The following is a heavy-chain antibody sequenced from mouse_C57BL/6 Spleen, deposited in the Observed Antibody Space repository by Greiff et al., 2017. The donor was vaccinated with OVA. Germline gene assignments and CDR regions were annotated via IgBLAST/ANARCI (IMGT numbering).Heavy chain of an antibody. CDR2: IYPRDGST. CDR1: GYTFTSYD. D-gene: IGHD1-1*01. CDR3: ARSADYYGSSYGFAY. Sequence: VKLMESGPELVKPGASVKLSCKASGYTFTSYDINWVKQRPGQGLEWIGWIYPRDGSTKYNEKFKGKATLTVDTSSSTAYMELHSLTSEDSAVYFCARSADYYGSSYGFAYWGQGTLVTVSA. J-gene: IGHJ3*01. V-gene: IGHV1-85*01.